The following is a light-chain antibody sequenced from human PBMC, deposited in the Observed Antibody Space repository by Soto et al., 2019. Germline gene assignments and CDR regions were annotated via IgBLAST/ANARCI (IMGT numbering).Light chain of an antibody. Sequence: DIQMTQSPSTLSASVGDRVTIACRATESISSWLAWYQQKPGKAPKLLIYDVSNLESGVPSRFSGSGSGTEFTLTISSLQPDDFATYYCQQYNSYPWTFGQGTKVDIK. CDR1: ESISSW. V-gene: IGKV1-5*01. J-gene: IGKJ1*01. CDR2: DVS. CDR3: QQYNSYPWT.